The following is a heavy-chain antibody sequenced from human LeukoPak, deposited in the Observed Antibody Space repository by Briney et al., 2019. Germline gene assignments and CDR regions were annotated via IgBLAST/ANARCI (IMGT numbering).Heavy chain of an antibody. CDR1: GFTFSSYS. J-gene: IGHJ6*03. CDR3: AREDSSSSGVGYYYYMDV. D-gene: IGHD6-6*01. V-gene: IGHV3-48*01. Sequence: GGSLRLSCAASGFTFSSYSMNWVRQAPGKGLEWVSYIGSRSSTIYYADSVKGRFTIPRDNAKNSLYVQMNSLRADDTAVYYCAREDSSSSGVGYYYYMDVWGKGTTVTVSS. CDR2: IGSRSSTI.